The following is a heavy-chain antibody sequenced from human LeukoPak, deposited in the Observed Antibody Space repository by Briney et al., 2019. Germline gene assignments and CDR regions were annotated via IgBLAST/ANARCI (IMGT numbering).Heavy chain of an antibody. CDR2: INHSGST. J-gene: IGHJ4*02. CDR3: ARGIRYFDWLSQYYFDY. D-gene: IGHD3-9*01. Sequence: SETLSLTCAVYGGSFSGYYWSWIRQPPGKGLEWIGEINHSGSTNYNPSLKSRVTISVDTSKNQFSLKLSSVTAADTAVYYCARGIRYFDWLSQYYFDYWGQGTLVTVSS. CDR1: GGSFSGYY. V-gene: IGHV4-34*01.